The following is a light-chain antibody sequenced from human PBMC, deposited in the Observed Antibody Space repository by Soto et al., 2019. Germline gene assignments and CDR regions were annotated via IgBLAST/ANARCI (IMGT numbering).Light chain of an antibody. CDR1: SSDVGGYNY. Sequence: QSALTQPASVSGSPGQSITIPCTGTSSDVGGYNYVSWYQQHPGKAPKLMIYEVSNRPSGVSNRFSGSKSGNTASLTISGLQAEDEADYYCISYTSSSTLVFGTGTKLTVL. CDR3: ISYTSSSTLV. V-gene: IGLV2-14*01. J-gene: IGLJ1*01. CDR2: EVS.